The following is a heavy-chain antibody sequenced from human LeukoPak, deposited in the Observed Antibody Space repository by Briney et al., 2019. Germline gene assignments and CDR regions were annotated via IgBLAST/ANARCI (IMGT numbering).Heavy chain of an antibody. V-gene: IGHV4-38-2*02. CDR3: VTPRSWELSDMAV. Sequence: SETLSLTCTVSGSSLSTNYYWAWIRQSPGTGLEWIGSVYHNGETYYNPSLKSRVITSVDTSRNDFSLRLTSVTAADTALYYCVTPRSWELSDMAVWGKGTTVIVSS. CDR1: GSSLSTNYY. J-gene: IGHJ6*03. D-gene: IGHD1-26*01. CDR2: VYHNGET.